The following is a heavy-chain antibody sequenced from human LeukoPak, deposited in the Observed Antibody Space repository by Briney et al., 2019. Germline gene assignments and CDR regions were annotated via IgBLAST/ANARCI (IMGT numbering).Heavy chain of an antibody. Sequence: ASVKVSCKASGYTFTSYDINWVRQATGQGLEWMGWMNPNSGNTGYAQKFQGRVTMTRNTSISTAYMELSSLRSEDTAVCYCARGGYSSSWYGKYYYYYGMDVWGQGTTVTVSS. CDR1: GYTFTSYD. D-gene: IGHD6-13*01. CDR2: MNPNSGNT. CDR3: ARGGYSSSWYGKYYYYYGMDV. V-gene: IGHV1-8*01. J-gene: IGHJ6*02.